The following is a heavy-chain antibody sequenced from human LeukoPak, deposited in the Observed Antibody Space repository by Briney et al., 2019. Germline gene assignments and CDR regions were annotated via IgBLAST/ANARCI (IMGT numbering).Heavy chain of an antibody. CDR2: ISAYNGNT. V-gene: IGHV1-18*01. CDR1: GYTFTSYG. Sequence: ASVKVSCKASGYTFTSYGISWVRQAPGQGLEWMGWISAYNGNTNYAQKLQGRVTITADKSTSTAYMELSSLRSEDTAVYYCARRGLPASYYYYYYGMDVWGQGNTVTVSS. J-gene: IGHJ6*02. D-gene: IGHD2-15*01. CDR3: ARRGLPASYYYYYYGMDV.